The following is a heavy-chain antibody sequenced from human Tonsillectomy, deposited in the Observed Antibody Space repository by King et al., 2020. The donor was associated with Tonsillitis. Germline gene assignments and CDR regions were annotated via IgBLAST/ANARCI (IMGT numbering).Heavy chain of an antibody. Sequence: VQLQQWGAGLLKPSETLSLTCAVYGGSFSGYYWSWIRQPPGKGLEWIGEINHSGSTNYNPSLKSRVTISVDTSKNQFTLKLSSVTAADTAVYYCARGIAAAGPFDYWGQGTLVTVSS. CDR2: INHSGST. CDR3: ARGIAAAGPFDY. D-gene: IGHD6-13*01. CDR1: GGSFSGYY. V-gene: IGHV4-34*01. J-gene: IGHJ4*02.